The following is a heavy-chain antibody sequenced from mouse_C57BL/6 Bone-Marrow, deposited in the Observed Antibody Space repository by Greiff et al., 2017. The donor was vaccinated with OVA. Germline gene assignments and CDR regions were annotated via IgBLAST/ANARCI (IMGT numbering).Heavy chain of an antibody. D-gene: IGHD1-1*01. J-gene: IGHJ4*01. V-gene: IGHV3-6*01. CDR2: ISYDGSN. Sequence: DVKLQESGPGLVKPSQSLSLTCSVTGYSITSGYYWNWIRQFPGNKLEWMGYISYDGSNNCNPSLKNRISITRDTSKNQFFLKLNSVTTEDTATYYCARDDIHYGSSTGAMDYWGQGTSVTVSS. CDR3: ARDDIHYGSSTGAMDY. CDR1: GYSITSGYY.